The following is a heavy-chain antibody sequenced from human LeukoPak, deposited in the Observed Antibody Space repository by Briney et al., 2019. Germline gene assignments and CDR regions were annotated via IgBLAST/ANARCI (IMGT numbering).Heavy chain of an antibody. CDR3: ARAATGYDFWSGDLY. J-gene: IGHJ4*02. Sequence: ASVKVSCKASGYTFTSYGISWVRQAPGQGLEWMGWISAYNGNTNYAQKLQGRVTMTTDTSTSTAYMELRSLRSDDTAVYYCARAATGYDFWSGDLYWGQGTLVTVSS. V-gene: IGHV1-18*01. CDR1: GYTFTSYG. D-gene: IGHD3-3*01. CDR2: ISAYNGNT.